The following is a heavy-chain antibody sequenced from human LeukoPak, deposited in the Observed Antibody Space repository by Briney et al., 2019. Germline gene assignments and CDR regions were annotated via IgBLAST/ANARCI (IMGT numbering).Heavy chain of an antibody. J-gene: IGHJ4*02. V-gene: IGHV1-58*02. CDR3: ATGGGIVGATFDY. D-gene: IGHD1-26*01. Sequence: SVKVSCKASGFTFSTSAMQWVRQARGQRLEWIGWLVVGSGNTNYAQKFQERVTITRDMFTSTAYMELSSLRSEDTAVYYCATGGGIVGATFDYWGQGTLVTVPS. CDR1: GFTFSTSA. CDR2: LVVGSGNT.